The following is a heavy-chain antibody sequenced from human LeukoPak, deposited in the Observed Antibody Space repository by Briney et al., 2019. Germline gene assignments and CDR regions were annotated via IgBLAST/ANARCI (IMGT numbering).Heavy chain of an antibody. CDR3: ARVTRGGSMFDP. D-gene: IGHD3-10*01. J-gene: IGHJ5*02. V-gene: IGHV1-8*01. CDR2: MNPNSGNT. CDR1: GYTFTSYD. Sequence: ASVKVSCKASGYTFTSYDINWVRQATGQGLEWMGWMNPNSGNTGYVQKFQDRVTMTRNTSISTAYMDLSSLTSEDTAVYYCARVTRGGSMFDPWGQGTLVTVSS.